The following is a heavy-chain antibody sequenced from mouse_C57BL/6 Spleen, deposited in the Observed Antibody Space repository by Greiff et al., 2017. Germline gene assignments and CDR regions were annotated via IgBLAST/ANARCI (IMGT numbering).Heavy chain of an antibody. J-gene: IGHJ4*01. CDR3: ARTLPFYAMDY. CDR1: GFTFTDYY. CDR2: IRNKANGYTT. Sequence: VQLQQSGGGLVQPGGSLSLSCAASGFTFTDYYMSWVRQPPGKALEWLGFIRNKANGYTTEYSASVQGRFTISRDNSQSILYLQMNALRAEDSATYYCARTLPFYAMDYWGQGTSVTVSS. V-gene: IGHV7-3*01. D-gene: IGHD2-10*01.